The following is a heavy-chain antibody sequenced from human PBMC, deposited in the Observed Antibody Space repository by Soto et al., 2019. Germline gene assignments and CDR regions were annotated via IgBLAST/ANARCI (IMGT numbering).Heavy chain of an antibody. J-gene: IGHJ4*02. CDR2: IKKNADGGTT. CDR3: TTNPVGYRYFDY. CDR1: GFIVSNAW. V-gene: IGHV3-15*01. Sequence: VQLVESGGGLVEPGGSLRLSCAASGFIVSNAWMSWVRQAPGKGLELVGRIKKNADGGTTDHAAPVEGRFTISRDDSKNTLFLQMNSLRPEDIAVYYCTTNPVGYRYFDYWGQGTLVTVSS. D-gene: IGHD5-18*01.